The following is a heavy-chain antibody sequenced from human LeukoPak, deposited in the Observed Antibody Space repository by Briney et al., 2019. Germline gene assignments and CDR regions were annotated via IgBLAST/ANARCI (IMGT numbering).Heavy chain of an antibody. V-gene: IGHV1-18*04. CDR2: ISAYNSNK. CDR3: VRHIKPAGPWDGMDV. Sequence: ASVKVSCKASGYTFTSYGISWVRQAPGQGLEWVAWISAYNSNKNSAEKFQGRVTMTIDTSMSTAYMELRSLKSDDTAVYYCVRHIKPAGPWDGMDVWGQGTTVIVSS. D-gene: IGHD1-26*01. CDR1: GYTFTSYG. J-gene: IGHJ6*02.